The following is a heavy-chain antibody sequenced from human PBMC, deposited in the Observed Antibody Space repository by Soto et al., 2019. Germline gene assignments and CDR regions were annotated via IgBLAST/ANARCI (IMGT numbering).Heavy chain of an antibody. D-gene: IGHD2-15*01. J-gene: IGHJ2*01. CDR1: GGTFSSYA. CDR3: ARVVTVVKSFHYWYFDL. Sequence: QVQLVQSGAEVKKPGSSVKVSCKASGGTFSSYAISWVRQAPGQGLEWMGGIIPIFGTTNYAQKFQGRVTMTAEESTSTAYRELSSLRSEDTAVYYCARVVTVVKSFHYWYFDLWGRGTLVTVSS. CDR2: IIPIFGTT. V-gene: IGHV1-69*12.